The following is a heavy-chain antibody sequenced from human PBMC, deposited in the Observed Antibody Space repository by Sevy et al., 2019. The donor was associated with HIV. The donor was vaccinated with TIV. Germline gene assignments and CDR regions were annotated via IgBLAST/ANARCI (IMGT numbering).Heavy chain of an antibody. V-gene: IGHV4-59*08. J-gene: IGHJ4*02. CDR3: ARGAVVIGTAATPVLDF. D-gene: IGHD2-2*01. CDR1: DDSINRYY. Sequence: SETLSLTCSVSDDSINRYYWSWIRQPPGKGLEWIGYIYNNIGSTSYNPSLTSRVTISVDTSKNHFSLKLTSLTAADTAIYYCARGAVVIGTAATPVLDFWGLGSLVTVSS. CDR2: IYNNIGST.